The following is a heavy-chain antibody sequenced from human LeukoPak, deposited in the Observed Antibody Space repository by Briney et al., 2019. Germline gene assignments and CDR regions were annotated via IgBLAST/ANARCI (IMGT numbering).Heavy chain of an antibody. CDR1: GFTFSSYS. CDR2: ISGSGGST. D-gene: IGHD5-18*01. J-gene: IGHJ4*02. V-gene: IGHV3-23*01. CDR3: AKFVNTAMVTGILFDY. Sequence: GGSLRLSCAASGFTFSSYSMNWVRQAPGKGLEWVSAISGSGGSTYYADSVKGRFTISRDNSKNTLYLQMNSLRAEDTAVYYCAKFVNTAMVTGILFDYWGQGTLVTVSS.